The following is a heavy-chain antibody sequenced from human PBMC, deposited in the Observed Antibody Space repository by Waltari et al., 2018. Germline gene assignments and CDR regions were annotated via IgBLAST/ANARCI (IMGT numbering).Heavy chain of an antibody. D-gene: IGHD3-10*01. CDR3: ARASYGSGSSWFDP. V-gene: IGHV4-59*11. CDR2: IYSSGST. J-gene: IGHJ5*02. Sequence: QVQLQESGPGLVKPSETLSLICSVSGGSISTHFWGWIRQPPGKTLEWIGNIYSSGSTNYNPSLTSRVTISLDMSKNHFSLKLRSVSAADTAVYYCARASYGSGSSWFDPWGQGNLVTVSS. CDR1: GGSISTHF.